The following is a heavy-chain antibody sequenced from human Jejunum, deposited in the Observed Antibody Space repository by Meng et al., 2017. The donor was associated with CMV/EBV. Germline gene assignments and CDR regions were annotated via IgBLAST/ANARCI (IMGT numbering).Heavy chain of an antibody. Sequence: SGFTFSSYEINWFRQAPGKGLEWLSYTRPSGSPTYYAGPVKGRFTVSRDNAKNSLSLQMNSLRVEDTAVYYCARGGYASSSRGDYWGQGTLVTVSS. V-gene: IGHV3-48*03. J-gene: IGHJ4*02. CDR1: GFTFSSYE. CDR3: ARGGYASSSRGDY. CDR2: TRPSGSPT. D-gene: IGHD6-6*01.